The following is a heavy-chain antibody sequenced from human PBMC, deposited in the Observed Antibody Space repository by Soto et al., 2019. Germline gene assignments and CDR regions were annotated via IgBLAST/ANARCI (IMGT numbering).Heavy chain of an antibody. Sequence: PSETLSLTCTVSGDSIRSVNHSWSWIRQPPGKGLEWMGYIYYSGITSYSPSLKSRVTISVDTSKNQFSLKLNSVIAADTAVTFYARVDIVTVCGCMDVWGQGTLVTVSS. V-gene: IGHV4-30-4*01. D-gene: IGHD3-9*01. CDR2: IYYSGIT. J-gene: IGHJ6*02. CDR1: GDSIRSVNHS. CDR3: ARVDIVTVCGCMDV.